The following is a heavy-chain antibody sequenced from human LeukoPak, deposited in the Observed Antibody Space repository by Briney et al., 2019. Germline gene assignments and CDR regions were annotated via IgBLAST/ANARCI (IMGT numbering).Heavy chain of an antibody. CDR2: ISGSGGST. Sequence: GGSLRLSCAASGFTFSSYAMSWVRQAPGKGLEWVSAISGSGGSTYYADSVKGRFTISRDNSKNTLYLQMNSLRAEDTAVYYCAKAGYSSSWGTLDYWGQGTLVTVSS. J-gene: IGHJ4*02. D-gene: IGHD6-13*01. CDR3: AKAGYSSSWGTLDY. CDR1: GFTFSSYA. V-gene: IGHV3-23*01.